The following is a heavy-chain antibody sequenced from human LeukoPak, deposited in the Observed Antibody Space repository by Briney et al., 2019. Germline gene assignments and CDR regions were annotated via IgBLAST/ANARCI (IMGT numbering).Heavy chain of an antibody. D-gene: IGHD2-21*01. CDR1: GFTFYDYA. Sequence: GGSLRLSCTASGFTFYDYAMHWVRKTPGKGLEWVSGISWNSGNIGYADSVKGRFTISRDNSKNTLYLQMNSLRAEGTAVYYCATLAYCGGDCYSGDDYWGQGALVTVSS. CDR3: ATLAYCGGDCYSGDDY. CDR2: ISWNSGNI. V-gene: IGHV3-9*01. J-gene: IGHJ4*02.